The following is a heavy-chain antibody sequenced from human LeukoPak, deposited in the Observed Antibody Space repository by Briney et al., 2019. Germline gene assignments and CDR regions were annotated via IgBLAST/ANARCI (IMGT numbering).Heavy chain of an antibody. Sequence: GSSVKVSCKASGGTFSSYSITWVRQAPGQGLEWMGGIMPLFNTANYAQPFQGRVTITTDESTSTAYMELSSLRFEDTAMYYCARVDRYHYYLDVWGKGTTVTVSS. CDR3: ARVDRYHYYLDV. V-gene: IGHV1-69*05. CDR2: IMPLFNTA. CDR1: GGTFSSYS. J-gene: IGHJ6*03.